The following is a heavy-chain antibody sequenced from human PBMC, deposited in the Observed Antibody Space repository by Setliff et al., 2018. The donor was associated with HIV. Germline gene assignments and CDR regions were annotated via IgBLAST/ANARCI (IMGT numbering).Heavy chain of an antibody. D-gene: IGHD5-18*01. CDR1: GYTFTSYG. Sequence: ASVKVSCKASGYTFTSYGISWVRQARGQGLEWMGWISAYNGNTNYAQKLQGRVTMTTDTSMSIAYTGLRSLRSDDAAVYYGASRSYGSSDYYYYMDVWGKGTTVTVSS. CDR2: ISAYNGNT. J-gene: IGHJ6*03. CDR3: ASRSYGSSDYYYYMDV. V-gene: IGHV1-18*01.